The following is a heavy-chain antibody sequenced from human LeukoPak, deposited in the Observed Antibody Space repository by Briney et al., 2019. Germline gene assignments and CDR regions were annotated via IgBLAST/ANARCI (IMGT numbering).Heavy chain of an antibody. CDR2: IYHSGST. CDR3: ARGWVRYYDSSGSNWFDP. V-gene: IGHV4-30-2*01. CDR1: GGSISSGGYS. J-gene: IGHJ5*02. Sequence: PSQTLSLTCAVSGGSISSGGYSWSWIRQPPGKGLEWIGYIYHSGSTYYNPSLKSRVTISVDRSKNQFSLKLSSVTAADTAVYYCARGWVRYYDSSGSNWFDPWGQGTLVTVSS. D-gene: IGHD3-22*01.